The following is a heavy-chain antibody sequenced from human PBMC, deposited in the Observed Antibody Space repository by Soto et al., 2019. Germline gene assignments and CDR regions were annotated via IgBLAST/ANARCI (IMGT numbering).Heavy chain of an antibody. J-gene: IGHJ4*02. CDR2: VHHSVTT. CDR3: AIHGDITVYFPLDY. CDR1: GGPVGYTSFY. V-gene: IGHV4-39*01. Sequence: PSETLSLTCDVSGGPVGYTSFYWGWLRQSPGKGLEWIGSVHHSVTTYYNPSLKGRVTISMDTSKNQFSLRLTSVTAADTAVYFCAIHGDITVYFPLDYWGQETLVTVTS. D-gene: IGHD3-9*01.